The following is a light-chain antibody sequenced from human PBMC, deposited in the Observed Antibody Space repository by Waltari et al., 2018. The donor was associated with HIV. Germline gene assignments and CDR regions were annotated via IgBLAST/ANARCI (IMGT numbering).Light chain of an antibody. Sequence: SVLTQPPSVSGAPGQRVTISCTGSSSNIGAGYDVHWYQQLPGTAPKLLIYGNSNRPSGVPDRFSGSKSGTSASLAITGLQAEDEADYYCQSYDSSLSDSRVFGGGTKLTVL. CDR2: GNS. CDR1: SSNIGAGYD. J-gene: IGLJ3*02. V-gene: IGLV1-40*01. CDR3: QSYDSSLSDSRV.